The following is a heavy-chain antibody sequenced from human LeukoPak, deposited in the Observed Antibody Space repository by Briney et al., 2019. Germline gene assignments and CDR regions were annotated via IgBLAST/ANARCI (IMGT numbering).Heavy chain of an antibody. D-gene: IGHD6-19*01. Sequence: SETLSLTCTVSGGSISSGSYYWSWIRQPAGTGLEWIGRIYTSGSTNYNPSLKSRVTISVDTSKNQFSLKLSSVTAADTAVYYCARSYSSGWPVYYYYMDVWGKGTTVTISS. CDR2: IYTSGST. J-gene: IGHJ6*03. CDR1: GGSISSGSYY. CDR3: ARSYSSGWPVYYYYMDV. V-gene: IGHV4-61*02.